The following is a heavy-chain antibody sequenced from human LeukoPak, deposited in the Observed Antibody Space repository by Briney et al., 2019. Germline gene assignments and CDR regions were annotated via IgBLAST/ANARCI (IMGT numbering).Heavy chain of an antibody. CDR2: IYYTGSA. CDR3: ARVLSSSWYKEVYYFDY. J-gene: IGHJ4*02. Sequence: SETLSLTCTVSGGSVSTSSYYWGWIRQPPGKGLEWIANIYYTGSAYYNPSLKSRVNIFIDTSKGQFTLKLSSVTAADTAVYYCARVLSSSWYKEVYYFDYWGQGTLVTVSS. V-gene: IGHV4-39*06. CDR1: GGSVSTSSYY. D-gene: IGHD6-13*01.